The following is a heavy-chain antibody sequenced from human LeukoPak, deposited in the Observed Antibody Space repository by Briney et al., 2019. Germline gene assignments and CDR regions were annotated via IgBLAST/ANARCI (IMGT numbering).Heavy chain of an antibody. J-gene: IGHJ5*02. V-gene: IGHV4-39*07. CDR1: GGSISSSSYY. Sequence: PSETLSLTCTVSGGSISSSSYYWGWIRQPPGTGLEWIGSIYYSGSTYYNPSLKSRVTISVDTSKNQFSLKLSSVTAADTAVYYCARQIRGYSSSPAVFDPWGQGTLVTVSS. CDR3: ARQIRGYSSSPAVFDP. CDR2: IYYSGST. D-gene: IGHD6-13*01.